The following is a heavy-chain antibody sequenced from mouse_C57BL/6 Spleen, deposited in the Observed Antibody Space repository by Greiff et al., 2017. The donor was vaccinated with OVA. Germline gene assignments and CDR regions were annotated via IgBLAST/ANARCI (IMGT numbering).Heavy chain of an antibody. CDR2: IHPNSGST. V-gene: IGHV1-64*01. CDR1: GYTFTSYW. D-gene: IGHD3-1*01. CDR3: ARAQHCPSAMDY. Sequence: VQLQQSGAELVKPGASVKLSCKASGYTFTSYWMNWVKQRPGQGLEWIGMIHPNSGSTNYNEKLKSKATMTVEKSSSTAYMQLSSLTSEDSAVYYCARAQHCPSAMDYWGQGTSVTVSS. J-gene: IGHJ4*01.